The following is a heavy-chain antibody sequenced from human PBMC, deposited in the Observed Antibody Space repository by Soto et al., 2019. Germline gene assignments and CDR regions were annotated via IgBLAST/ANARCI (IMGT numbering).Heavy chain of an antibody. J-gene: IGHJ5*02. CDR3: ARLPYCSTTSCFPTRYNWFDP. V-gene: IGHV3-74*01. CDR2: VNTDGSYT. D-gene: IGHD2-2*01. CDR1: GFTFSNYW. Sequence: GGSLRLSCAASGFTFSNYWMHWVRQAPGKGLVWVSRVNTDGSYTNYADSVKGRFTISRDNAKNTLYLQMNSLRAEDTAVYYCARLPYCSTTSCFPTRYNWFDPWGQGTLVTVSS.